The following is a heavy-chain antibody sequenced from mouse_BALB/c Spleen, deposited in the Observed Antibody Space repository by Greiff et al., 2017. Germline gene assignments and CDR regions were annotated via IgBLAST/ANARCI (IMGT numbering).Heavy chain of an antibody. V-gene: IGHV1-77*01. CDR2: IYPGSGST. Sequence: QVQLKQSGPELVKPGASVKMSCKASGYTFTDYVISWVKQRTGQGLEWIGEIYPGSGSTYYNEKFKGKATLTADKSSNTAYMQLSSLTSEDSAVYFCARGSLYYGSSYDYAMDYWGQGTSVTVSS. J-gene: IGHJ4*01. CDR1: GYTFTDYV. CDR3: ARGSLYYGSSYDYAMDY. D-gene: IGHD1-1*01.